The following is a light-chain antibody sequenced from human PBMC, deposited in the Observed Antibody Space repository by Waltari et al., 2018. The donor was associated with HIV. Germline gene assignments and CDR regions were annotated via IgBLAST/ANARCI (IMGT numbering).Light chain of an antibody. CDR3: QSYDSNNHWV. Sequence: NFMLTQPHSVSESPGKTVTISCTRSSGNIAANYVQWFQQRPGSAPTTVLYEDYQRPSGVPDRFPGFLNRSSNSATLTISGLTTEDEADYYCQSYDSNNHWVFGGGTRLTVL. J-gene: IGLJ3*02. CDR1: SGNIAANY. V-gene: IGLV6-57*03. CDR2: EDY.